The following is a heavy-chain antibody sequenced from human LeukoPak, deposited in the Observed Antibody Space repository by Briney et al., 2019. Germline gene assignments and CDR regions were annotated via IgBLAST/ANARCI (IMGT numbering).Heavy chain of an antibody. CDR2: ISPSGAST. CDR1: GYTFTNYY. J-gene: IGHJ3*02. V-gene: IGHV1-46*01. CDR3: ARGNPLSGSYYVAAFDI. Sequence: GASVKVSCKASGYTFTNYYMHWVRQAPGQGLEWMGMISPSGASTSYAQKFQGRVTITADKSTSTAYMELSSLRSEDTAVYYCARGNPLSGSYYVAAFDIWGQGTMVTVSS. D-gene: IGHD1-26*01.